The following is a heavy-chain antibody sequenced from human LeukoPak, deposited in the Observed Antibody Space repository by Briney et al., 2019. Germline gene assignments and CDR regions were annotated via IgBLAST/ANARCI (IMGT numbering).Heavy chain of an antibody. J-gene: IGHJ4*02. CDR3: ARGDTAMVNGYFDY. CDR2: INHSGST. Sequence: PSETLSLTCAVYGGSFRGYYWSWIRQPPGKGLEWIGEINHSGSTNYNPSLKSRVTISVDTSKNQFSLKLSPVTAADTAVYYCARGDTAMVNGYFDYWGQGTLVTVSS. V-gene: IGHV4-34*01. D-gene: IGHD5-18*01. CDR1: GGSFRGYY.